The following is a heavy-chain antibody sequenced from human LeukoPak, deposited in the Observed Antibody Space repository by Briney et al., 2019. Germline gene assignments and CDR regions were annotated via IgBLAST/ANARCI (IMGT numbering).Heavy chain of an antibody. D-gene: IGHD6-19*01. J-gene: IGHJ3*02. CDR1: GYTFTDYY. CDR2: INPMSGGT. Sequence: ASVKVSCKASGYTFTDYYMHWLRQAPGQGLEWMGWINPMSGGTNNAQRSQGRVTMTRDTSISTAYMELSRLRSDDTAVYYCARGPRLDSSGWYYGAFDIWGQGTMVTVSS. CDR3: ARGPRLDSSGWYYGAFDI. V-gene: IGHV1-2*02.